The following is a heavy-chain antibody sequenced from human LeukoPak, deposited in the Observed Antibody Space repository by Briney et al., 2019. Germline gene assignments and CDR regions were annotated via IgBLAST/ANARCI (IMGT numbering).Heavy chain of an antibody. Sequence: PSETLSLTCSVSGGSISSGDYYWSWIRQPPGKGLEWIGYIYHSGSTYYNPSLKSRLTISVDTSKNQFSLRLSSVTAADTAVYYCARGSDSWFDPWGQGTLVTVSS. D-gene: IGHD6-6*01. CDR3: ARGSDSWFDP. CDR2: IYHSGST. J-gene: IGHJ5*02. V-gene: IGHV4-30-4*01. CDR1: GGSISSGDYY.